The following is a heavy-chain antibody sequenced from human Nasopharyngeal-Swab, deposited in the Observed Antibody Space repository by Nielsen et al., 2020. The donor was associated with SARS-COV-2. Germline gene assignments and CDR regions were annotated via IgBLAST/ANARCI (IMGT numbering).Heavy chain of an antibody. CDR3: ARGSLFLDY. D-gene: IGHD2-21*01. J-gene: IGHJ4*02. V-gene: IGHV4-34*01. Sequence: SETLSLTCAVYGGSFSGYYWSWIRQPPGKGLEWIGEINHSGSTNYNPSLKSRVTISVDMSKNQFSLKLSSVTAADTAVYYCARGSLFLDYWGQGTLVTVSS. CDR1: GGSFSGYY. CDR2: INHSGST.